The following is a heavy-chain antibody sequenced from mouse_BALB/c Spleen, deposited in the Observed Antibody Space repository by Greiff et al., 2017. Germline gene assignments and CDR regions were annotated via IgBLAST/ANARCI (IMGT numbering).Heavy chain of an antibody. Sequence: EVKLMESGPELVKPGASVKMSCKASGYTFTSYVMHWVKQKPGQGLEWIGYINPYNDGTKYNEKFKGKATLTSDKSSSTAYMELSSLTSEDSAVYYCARRAVVDPYAMDYWGQGTSVTVSS. V-gene: IGHV1-14*01. J-gene: IGHJ4*01. CDR2: INPYNDGT. CDR1: GYTFTSYV. CDR3: ARRAVVDPYAMDY. D-gene: IGHD1-1*01.